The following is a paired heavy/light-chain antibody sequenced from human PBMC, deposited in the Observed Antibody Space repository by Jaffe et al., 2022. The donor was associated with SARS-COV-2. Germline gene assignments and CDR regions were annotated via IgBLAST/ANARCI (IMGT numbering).Heavy chain of an antibody. CDR3: ARDRFYDSGRFDS. D-gene: IGHD3-22*01. CDR1: GVSISSYY. CDR2: IYNSEKA. Sequence: QVQLQESGPGLVKPTETLSLTCSVSGVSISSYYWNWIRQAPGKGLEWIGYIYNSEKANYNPSLESRVTLSVDTSKNQFSLKLTSVTAVDTAVYYCARDRFYDSGRFDSWGQGTLVTVSS. V-gene: IGHV4-59*01. J-gene: IGHJ5*01.
Light chain of an antibody. CDR2: GVT. J-gene: IGLJ2*01. V-gene: IGLV2-14*03. CDR1: SSDVGGYNY. CDR3: SSYRSRTIV. Sequence: QSALTQPASVSGSPGQSITISCTGTSSDVGGYNYVSWYQQHPDKAPRLLIYGVTNRPSGVSDRFSGSKSGNTASLTISGLQTEDEADYYCSSYRSRTIVFGGGTKLTVL.